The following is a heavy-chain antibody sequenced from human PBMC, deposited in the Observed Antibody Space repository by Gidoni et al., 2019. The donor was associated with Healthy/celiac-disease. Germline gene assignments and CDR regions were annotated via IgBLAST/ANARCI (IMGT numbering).Heavy chain of an antibody. D-gene: IGHD3-22*01. CDR2: INPSGGST. Sequence: QVQLVPSGPEVKKTGASVRVSCKASGYTFTSSSMHWVRQAPGQGLEWLGIINPSGGSTSYAQKFQGRVTMTRDTSTSTVYMELSSLRSEDTAVYYCARGAYYYDSSGYSQDDAFDIWGQGTMVTVSS. CDR3: ARGAYYYDSSGYSQDDAFDI. V-gene: IGHV1-46*03. J-gene: IGHJ3*02. CDR1: GYTFTSSS.